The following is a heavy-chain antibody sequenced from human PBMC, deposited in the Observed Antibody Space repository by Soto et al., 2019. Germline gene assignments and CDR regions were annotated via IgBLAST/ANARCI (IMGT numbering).Heavy chain of an antibody. J-gene: IGHJ4*02. Sequence: SETLSLTCAVPAYSINSGYYWGWIRQPPGKGLEWLGSIHHRGSTYYNPSLKSRVTISLDTSKNQFSLRLTSVTAADTAVFYCARGLGANDGYYFDYWGQGALVTLSS. V-gene: IGHV4-38-2*01. CDR3: ARGLGANDGYYFDY. CDR1: AYSINSGYY. CDR2: IHHRGST. D-gene: IGHD1-26*01.